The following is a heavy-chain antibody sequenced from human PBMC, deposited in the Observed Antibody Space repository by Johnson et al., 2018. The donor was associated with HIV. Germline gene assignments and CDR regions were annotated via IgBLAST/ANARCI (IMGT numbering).Heavy chain of an antibody. D-gene: IGHD6-13*01. J-gene: IGHJ3*02. CDR3: AKVRRGSSWYIAFDI. Sequence: QVLLVESGGGVVQPGRSLRLSCAASGFTFSSYGMHWVRQAPGKGLEWVAVIWYDGSNKYYADCVKGRFTISRDNSKNTLYLQMNSLRAEDTAVYYCAKVRRGSSWYIAFDIWGQGTMVTVSS. CDR2: IWYDGSNK. CDR1: GFTFSSYG. V-gene: IGHV3-33*06.